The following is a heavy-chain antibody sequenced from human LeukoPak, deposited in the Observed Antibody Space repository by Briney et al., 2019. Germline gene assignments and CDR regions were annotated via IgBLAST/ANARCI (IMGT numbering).Heavy chain of an antibody. CDR3: ARDVGCSSTSCGDV. J-gene: IGHJ6*04. CDR2: FDPEDGET. V-gene: IGHV1-24*01. CDR1: GYTLTELS. D-gene: IGHD2-2*01. Sequence: ASVKVSCKVSGYTLTELSMHWVRQAPGKGLEWMGGFDPEDGETIYAQKFQGRVTMTEDTSTDTAYMELRSLRSDDTAVYYCARDVGCSSTSCGDVWGKGTTVTVSS.